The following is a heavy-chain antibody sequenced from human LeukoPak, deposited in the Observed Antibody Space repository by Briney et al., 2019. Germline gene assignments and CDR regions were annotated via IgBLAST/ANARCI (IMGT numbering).Heavy chain of an antibody. CDR2: IKQDGSEK. Sequence: GGSLRLSCAASGFTFSYYWMSWVRQAPGKGLEWVANIKQDGSEKHYVDSVKGRFTISRDNAKNSLYLQMNSLRAEDTAVYYCASNRPESIAARMFDYWGQGTLVTVSS. J-gene: IGHJ4*02. V-gene: IGHV3-7*01. D-gene: IGHD6-6*01. CDR1: GFTFSYYW. CDR3: ASNRPESIAARMFDY.